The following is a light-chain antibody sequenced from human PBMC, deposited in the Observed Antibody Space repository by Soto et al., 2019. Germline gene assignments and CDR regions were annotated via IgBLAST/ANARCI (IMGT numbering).Light chain of an antibody. CDR1: QSISNS. V-gene: IGKV1-5*01. CDR2: DAS. Sequence: DIQMTQPPSTLSAYVGDRFTITFRASQSISNSLAWYQQKSGKAPKLLIYDASTLESGVPSRFSGSGSGTEFTLTISILQPDDFATYYCQQYKNYWTFGQGTKVDI. J-gene: IGKJ1*01. CDR3: QQYKNYWT.